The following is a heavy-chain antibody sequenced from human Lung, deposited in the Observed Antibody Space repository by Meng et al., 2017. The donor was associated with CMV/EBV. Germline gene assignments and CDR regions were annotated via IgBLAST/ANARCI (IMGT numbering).Heavy chain of an antibody. CDR3: ARDVDTTLVGSGWFDP. CDR2: IIPIVGLT. D-gene: IGHD5-18*01. J-gene: IGHJ5*02. Sequence: QVQLVQSGTEVKKPGSSVTVSCKASGGTFSKYGISWLRQAPGQGLEWMGGIIPIVGLTNYAQKFQGRVTITADKSTTTAYLELSSLRSADTAVYYCARDVDTTLVGSGWFDPWGQGTLVTVSS. V-gene: IGHV1-69*10. CDR1: GGTFSKYG.